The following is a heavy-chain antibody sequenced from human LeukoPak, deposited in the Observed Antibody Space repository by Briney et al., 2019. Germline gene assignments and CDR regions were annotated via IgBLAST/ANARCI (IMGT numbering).Heavy chain of an antibody. CDR1: GYSFTSNY. J-gene: IGHJ4*02. CDR2: IYPRDGST. Sequence: GASVKVSCKASGYSFTSNYIHWVRQAPGQGLEWMGMIYPRDGSTSYAQRLQDRVTVTRDTSTSTVHMELSGLRSEDTAVYYCARDQEGFDYWGQGTLVTVSS. V-gene: IGHV1-46*01. CDR3: ARDQEGFDY.